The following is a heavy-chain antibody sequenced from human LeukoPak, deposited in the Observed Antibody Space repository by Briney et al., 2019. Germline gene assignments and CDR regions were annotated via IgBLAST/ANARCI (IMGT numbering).Heavy chain of an antibody. J-gene: IGHJ4*02. CDR2: IYPGDSDT. V-gene: IGHV5-51*01. CDR3: ARLTMVRGVIDVSYFDY. CDR1: GYRFTSYW. D-gene: IGHD3-10*01. Sequence: GESLKISCQGSGYRFTSYWIGWVRPMPGKGLGWMGIIYPGDSDTRYSPSFQGQVTISADKSISTAYLQWSSLKASDTAMYYCARLTMVRGVIDVSYFDYWGQGTLVTVSS.